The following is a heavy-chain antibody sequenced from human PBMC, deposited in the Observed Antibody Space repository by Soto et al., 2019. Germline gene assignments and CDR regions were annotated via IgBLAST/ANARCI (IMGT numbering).Heavy chain of an antibody. J-gene: IGHJ3*01. CDR2: INPLKGDT. D-gene: IGHD2-2*02. V-gene: IGHV1-18*01. CDR3: ARVKVPAAILGAFDL. CDR1: GYTFSTYG. Sequence: QAQLVQSGGEMRKPGASVKVSCKASGYTFSTYGITWVRQAPGQGLEWMGWINPLKGDTNSAARFQDILTMTTDTSTRTAYMELRSLTSDDTAVYYCARVKVPAAILGAFDLWGQGTVVTVSS.